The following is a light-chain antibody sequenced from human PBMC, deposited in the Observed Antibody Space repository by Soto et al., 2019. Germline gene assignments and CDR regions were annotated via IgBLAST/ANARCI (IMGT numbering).Light chain of an antibody. J-gene: IGLJ6*01. CDR1: SSDVAVYNY. CDR2: DVT. Sequence: QSVLTQPASVYGSPGQSSSISCTGTSSDVAVYNYVSWYQQHPGKAPNLIIYDVTVRPSGISPRFSGSKSDNTASLAVSGLQPEDEAEYYCSSYTHKDSLPFGGGTKVTVL. V-gene: IGLV2-14*03. CDR3: SSYTHKDSLP.